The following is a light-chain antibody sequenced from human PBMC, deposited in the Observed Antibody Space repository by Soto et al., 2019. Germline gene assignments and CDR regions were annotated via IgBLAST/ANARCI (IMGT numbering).Light chain of an antibody. CDR2: SAS. Sequence: DIQMTQSPSTLSASVGDRFTITCRASQSISSYLNWYQQKPGKAPKLLIYSASSLQSGVPSRFSGGGSGTDFTLTISSLQPEDFGPYYCQQSYTSPVTFGGGTKVDIK. J-gene: IGKJ4*01. CDR3: QQSYTSPVT. CDR1: QSISSY. V-gene: IGKV1-39*01.